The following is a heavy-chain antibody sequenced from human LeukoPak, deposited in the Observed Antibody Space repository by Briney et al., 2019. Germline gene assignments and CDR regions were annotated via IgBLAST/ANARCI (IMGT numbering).Heavy chain of an antibody. V-gene: IGHV5-51*01. Sequence: GESLKISCKGSGYSFTSYWIGWVRQMPGKGLEWMGTIYPGDSDTRYSPSFQGQVTISADKSISTAYLQWSSLKASDTAMYYCAIQAPFYDFWSGNQDLYYFDYWGQGTLVTVSS. CDR1: GYSFTSYW. CDR2: IYPGDSDT. J-gene: IGHJ4*02. D-gene: IGHD3-3*01. CDR3: AIQAPFYDFWSGNQDLYYFDY.